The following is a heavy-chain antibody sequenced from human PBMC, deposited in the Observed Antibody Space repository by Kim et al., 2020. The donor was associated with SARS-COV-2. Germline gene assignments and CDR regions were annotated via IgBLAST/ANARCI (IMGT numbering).Heavy chain of an antibody. V-gene: IGHV3-23*01. D-gene: IGHD6-19*01. CDR3: AKQNSGNPGHDTDDH. CDR2: ISGSGSSI. Sequence: GGSLRLSCAGSGFTFSNYAMTWVRQAPGKGLDWVSGISGSGSSIYYADAVKGRFTVFRDNSKNTLYLQMNSLKTEDTAVYFCAKQNSGNPGHDTDDHWGQGTLVTVSS. CDR1: GFTFSNYA. J-gene: IGHJ4*02.